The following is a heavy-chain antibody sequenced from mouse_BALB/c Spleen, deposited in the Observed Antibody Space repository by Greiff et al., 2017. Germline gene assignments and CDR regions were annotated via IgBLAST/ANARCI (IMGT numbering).Heavy chain of an antibody. CDR3: ARDRRGYFDY. J-gene: IGHJ2*01. Sequence: EVQGVESGGGLVKPGGSLKLSCAASGFTFSSYAMSWVRQSPEKRLEWVAEISSGGSYTYYPDTVTGRFTISRDNAKNTLYLEMSSLRSEDTAMYYCARDRRGYFDYWGQGTTLTVAS. V-gene: IGHV5-9-4*01. CDR2: ISSGGSYT. CDR1: GFTFSSYA.